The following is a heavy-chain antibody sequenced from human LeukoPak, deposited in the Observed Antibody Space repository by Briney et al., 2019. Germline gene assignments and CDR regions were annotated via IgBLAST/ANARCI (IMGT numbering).Heavy chain of an antibody. CDR1: GYTFTSDY. V-gene: IGHV1-46*01. CDR3: ARARASSGIAVAGTASEGDY. J-gene: IGHJ4*02. Sequence: ASVKVSCKASGYTFTSDYMHWVRQAPGQWLEWMGLNTPSGGSTSYAQKFQGRVTMTRDTSTSTVYMELSSLRSEDTAVYYCARARASSGIAVAGTASEGDYWGQGTLVTVSS. CDR2: NTPSGGST. D-gene: IGHD6-19*01.